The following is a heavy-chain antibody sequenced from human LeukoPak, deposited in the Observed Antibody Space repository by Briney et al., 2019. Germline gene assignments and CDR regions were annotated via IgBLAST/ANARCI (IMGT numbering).Heavy chain of an antibody. CDR1: EFTFSDYS. CDR2: IYHSGST. V-gene: IGHV4-38-2*01. CDR3: ARTRMTTNNNWFDP. D-gene: IGHD1-1*01. Sequence: GSLRLSCAASEFTFSDYSMNWVRQAPGKGLEWIGSIYHSGSTYYNPSLKSRVTISVDTSKNQFSLKLSSVTAADTAVYYCARTRMTTNNNWFDPWGQGTLVTVSS. J-gene: IGHJ5*02.